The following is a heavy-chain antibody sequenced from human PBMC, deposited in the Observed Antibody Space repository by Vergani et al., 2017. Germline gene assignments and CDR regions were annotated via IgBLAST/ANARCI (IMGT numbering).Heavy chain of an antibody. CDR3: ARLLTGTTIYYYYGMDG. V-gene: IGHV4-4*02. CDR1: GGSISSSNW. CDR2: IYHSGST. Sequence: QVQLQESGPGLVKPSGTLSLTCAVSGGSISSSNWWSWVRPPPGKGLEWIGEIYHSGSTNDNPSLKSRVTISVDKSKNQFSLKLSSVTAADTAVYYCARLLTGTTIYYYYGMDGWGQGTTVIVSS. D-gene: IGHD1-20*01. J-gene: IGHJ6*02.